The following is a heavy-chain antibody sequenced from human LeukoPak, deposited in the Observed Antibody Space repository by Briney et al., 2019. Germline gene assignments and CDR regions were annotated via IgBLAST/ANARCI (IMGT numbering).Heavy chain of an antibody. D-gene: IGHD5-12*01. J-gene: IGHJ4*02. V-gene: IGHV3-23*01. Sequence: GGSLRLSCAASGFTFSSYAMSWVRQAPGKGLEWVSAISGSGGSTYYADSVKGRFTISRDNAKNSLYLQMNSLRAEDTAVYYCARDETPTNGYDSYDFWGQGTLVTVST. CDR2: ISGSGGST. CDR3: ARDETPTNGYDSYDF. CDR1: GFTFSSYA.